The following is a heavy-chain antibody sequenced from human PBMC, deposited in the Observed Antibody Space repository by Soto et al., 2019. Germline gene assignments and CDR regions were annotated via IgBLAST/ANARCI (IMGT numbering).Heavy chain of an antibody. CDR1: GFAFSSYG. D-gene: IGHD3-16*01. Sequence: EVQLLESGGGLVQPGGSLRLSCAASGFAFSSYGMSWVRQAPGKGLEWVSDISGSGRNTYYADSVKGRFTISRDNSKKTLYLQMNSLRAEDTAVYYCAKEGGSVGGYFDYWGQGTLVTVSS. CDR2: ISGSGRNT. V-gene: IGHV3-23*01. CDR3: AKEGGSVGGYFDY. J-gene: IGHJ4*02.